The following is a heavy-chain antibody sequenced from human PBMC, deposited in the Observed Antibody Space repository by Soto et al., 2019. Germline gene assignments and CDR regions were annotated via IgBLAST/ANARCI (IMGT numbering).Heavy chain of an antibody. V-gene: IGHV2-5*02. J-gene: IGHJ3*02. D-gene: IGHD3-16*01. CDR2: IYWDDDK. Sequence: GAEPTLVNPTQTLTLTCTFSGFSLNTSAVGVGWIRQPPGKALEWRALIYWDDDKRYSPSLKSRLTITKDTSKNQVVLKMTNMDPVDTATYFCAHXEGDDYVWGSYKDAFDIWGQGTMVTVSS. CDR3: AHXEGDDYVWGSYKDAFDI. CDR1: GFSLNTSAVG.